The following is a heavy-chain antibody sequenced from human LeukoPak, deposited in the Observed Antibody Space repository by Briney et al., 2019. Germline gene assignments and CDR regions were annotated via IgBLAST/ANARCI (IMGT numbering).Heavy chain of an antibody. CDR3: ARTVAGHIDY. CDR2: IYHSGST. J-gene: IGHJ4*02. CDR1: GGSISSGGYY. V-gene: IGHV4-30-2*01. D-gene: IGHD6-19*01. Sequence: PSQTLSLTCTVSGGSISSGGYYWSWIRQPPEKGLEWIGYIYHSGSTYYNPSLKSRVTISVDRSKNQFSLKLSSVTAADTAVYYCARTVAGHIDYWGQGTLVTVSS.